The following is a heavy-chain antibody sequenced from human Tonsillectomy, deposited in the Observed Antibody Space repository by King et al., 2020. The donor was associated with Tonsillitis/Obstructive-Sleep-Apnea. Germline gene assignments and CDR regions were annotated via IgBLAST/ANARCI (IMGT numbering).Heavy chain of an antibody. J-gene: IGHJ4*02. CDR3: ATPPPDCSSTSCYWYFDY. CDR1: GYTFTSYD. V-gene: IGHV1-8*01. CDR2: MNPNSGNT. D-gene: IGHD2-2*01. Sequence: HEQLVQSGAEVKKPGASVKVSCKASGYTFTSYDINWVRQATGQGLEWMGCMNPNSGNTGYAQKFQGRVTMTRNTSISTAYLELSSLTSEDTAMYYCATPPPDCSSTSCYWYFDYWGQGTLVTVSS.